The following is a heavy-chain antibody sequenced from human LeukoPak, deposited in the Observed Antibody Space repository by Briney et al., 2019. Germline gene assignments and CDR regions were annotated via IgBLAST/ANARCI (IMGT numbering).Heavy chain of an antibody. CDR2: IKQDGSEK. CDR1: GFTFSSDW. D-gene: IGHD6-13*01. Sequence: PGGSLRLSCAASGFTFSSDWMSWVRQAPGKGLEWVANIKQDGSEKYYVDSVKGRFTISRDNAKNSLYLQMNSLRAEDAAVYYCAREQGYSSSWYTGYYYYYMDVWGKGTTVTVSS. CDR3: AREQGYSSSWYTGYYYYYMDV. J-gene: IGHJ6*03. V-gene: IGHV3-7*01.